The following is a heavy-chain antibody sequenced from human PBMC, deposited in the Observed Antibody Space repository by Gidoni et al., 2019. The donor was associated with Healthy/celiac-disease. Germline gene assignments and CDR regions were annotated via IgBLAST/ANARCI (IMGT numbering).Heavy chain of an antibody. CDR1: GFTFCSYA. CDR2: ISGIGGST. J-gene: IGHJ4*02. CDR3: AKTYLSHYDSSGYYFDY. V-gene: IGHV3-23*04. Sequence: EVQLVESGGGLVQPGGSLRLPCAASGFTFCSYAMRWVRQAPGKGLEWVSAISGIGGSTYYADSVKGRFTISRDNSKNTLYLQMNSLRAEDTAVYYCAKTYLSHYDSSGYYFDYWGQGTLVTVSS. D-gene: IGHD3-22*01.